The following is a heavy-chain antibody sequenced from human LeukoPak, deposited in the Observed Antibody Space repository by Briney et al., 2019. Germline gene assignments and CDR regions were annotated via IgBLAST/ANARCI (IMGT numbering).Heavy chain of an antibody. J-gene: IGHJ4*02. V-gene: IGHV1-2*06. CDR2: INPNSGGT. CDR3: ARAKERTKVGATTIDY. Sequence: ASVTVSCTASGYTFTGYYMHWVRQAPGQGLEWMGRINPNSGGTNYAQKFQGRVTMTRDTSISTAYMELSRLRSDDTAVYYCARAKERTKVGATTIDYWGQGTLVTVSS. CDR1: GYTFTGYY. D-gene: IGHD1-26*01.